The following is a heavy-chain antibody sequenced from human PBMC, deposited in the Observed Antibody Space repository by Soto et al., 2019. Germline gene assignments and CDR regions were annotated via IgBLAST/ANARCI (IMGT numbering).Heavy chain of an antibody. Sequence: GGSLRLSCAASGFTFSDYYMSWIRQAPGKGLEWVSYISSSGSTIYYADSVKGRFTISRDNAKNSLYLQMNSLRAEDTAVYYCARRKTRNYDILTALDYWGQGTLVTVSS. J-gene: IGHJ4*02. CDR1: GFTFSDYY. CDR2: ISSSGSTI. CDR3: ARRKTRNYDILTALDY. D-gene: IGHD3-9*01. V-gene: IGHV3-11*01.